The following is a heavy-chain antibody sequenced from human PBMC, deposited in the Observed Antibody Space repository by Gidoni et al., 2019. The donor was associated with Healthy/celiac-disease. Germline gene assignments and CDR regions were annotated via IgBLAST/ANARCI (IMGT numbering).Heavy chain of an antibody. V-gene: IGHV3-23*01. Sequence: EVQLLESGGGLVQPGVSLRLSCAASGFTFSSYAMSWVRQAPGKGLEWVSAISGSGGSTYYADSVKGRFTISRDNSKNTLYLQMNSLRAEDTAVYYCAKAWGIYIVATTYYFDYWGQGTLVTVSS. CDR2: ISGSGGST. CDR3: AKAWGIYIVATTYYFDY. CDR1: GFTFSSYA. D-gene: IGHD5-12*01. J-gene: IGHJ4*02.